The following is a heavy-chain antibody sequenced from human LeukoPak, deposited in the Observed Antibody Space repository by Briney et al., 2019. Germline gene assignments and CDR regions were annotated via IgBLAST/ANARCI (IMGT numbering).Heavy chain of an antibody. CDR1: WFTVSSNY. CDR3: ASNDILTGSY. CDR2: IYSGGST. D-gene: IGHD3-9*01. Sequence: GSYLRLSCAASWFTVSSNYMRWCRQPPGKGLEWVSVIYSGGSTYYADSVKGRFTISRDNSKNTLYLQMNSLRAEDTAVYYCASNDILTGSYWGQGTLVTVSS. V-gene: IGHV3-53*01. J-gene: IGHJ4*02.